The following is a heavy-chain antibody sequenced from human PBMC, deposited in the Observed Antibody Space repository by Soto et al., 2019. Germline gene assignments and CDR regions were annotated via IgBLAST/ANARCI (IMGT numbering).Heavy chain of an antibody. CDR2: IYYSGST. CDR1: GGSISNSGYY. V-gene: IGHV4-39*01. J-gene: IGHJ5*02. Sequence: NPSETLSLTCSDSGGSISNSGYYWGWIRQPPGKGLEWIGSIYYSGSTYYNPALKSRVTISVDSSRKQFSLKLSSVTVADTAVYYCASRDYGDLPFDPWGQGTLVTVSS. CDR3: ASRDYGDLPFDP. D-gene: IGHD4-17*01.